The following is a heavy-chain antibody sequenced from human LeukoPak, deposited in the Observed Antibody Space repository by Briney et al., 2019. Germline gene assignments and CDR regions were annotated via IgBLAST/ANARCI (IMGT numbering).Heavy chain of an antibody. Sequence: SETLSLTCTVSGYSISSGSYWGWIRQPPGKGLDWIGSIYHSGSTNYNPSLKSRVTISVDKSKNQFSLKLSSVTAADTAVYYCARSLGELPYFDYWGQGTLVTVSS. D-gene: IGHD1-26*01. V-gene: IGHV4-38-2*02. J-gene: IGHJ4*02. CDR2: IYHSGST. CDR3: ARSLGELPYFDY. CDR1: GYSISSGSY.